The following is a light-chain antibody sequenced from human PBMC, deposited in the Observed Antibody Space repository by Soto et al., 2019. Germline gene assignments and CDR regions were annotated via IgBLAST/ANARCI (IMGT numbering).Light chain of an antibody. CDR3: LQDYNYPLT. V-gene: IGKV1-6*01. J-gene: IGKJ2*01. Sequence: AIQMTQSPSSLSASVGDRVTITCRASQGIRDDLGWYQQKPGKAPKLLIFAASSLQSGVPSRFSGSGSGTDFTLTISSLQPEDFATYYCLQDYNYPLTFGQGTKLEIK. CDR2: AAS. CDR1: QGIRDD.